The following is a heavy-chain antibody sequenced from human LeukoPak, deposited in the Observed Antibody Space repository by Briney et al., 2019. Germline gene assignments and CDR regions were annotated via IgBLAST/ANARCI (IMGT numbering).Heavy chain of an antibody. V-gene: IGHV3-48*03. CDR2: ISLRGGTI. D-gene: IGHD6-19*01. J-gene: IGHJ5*02. Sequence: PGGSLRLSCAASGFTLGSFEMNWVRQAPGKGLEWVSFISLRGGTILYADSVQGRFTISRDNAKNSLYLQMNTLTAEDTAIYYCARVLGGSGRSGEWFDLGGQGTLVTVS. CDR3: ARVLGGSGRSGEWFDL. CDR1: GFTLGSFE.